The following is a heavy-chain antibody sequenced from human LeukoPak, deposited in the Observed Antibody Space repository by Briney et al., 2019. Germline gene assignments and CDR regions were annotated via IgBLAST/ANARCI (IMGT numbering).Heavy chain of an antibody. Sequence: PGGSLRLSCAASGFTFSSYGMHWVRQAPGKGLEWVAIISYDGSYKYYADAVKGRFTISRENSKNTLSLQMNSLRAEDTAVYYCAKGGPDSSAYYVDYWGQGTLVTVSS. J-gene: IGHJ4*02. D-gene: IGHD3-22*01. CDR2: ISYDGSYK. CDR1: GFTFSSYG. CDR3: AKGGPDSSAYYVDY. V-gene: IGHV3-30*18.